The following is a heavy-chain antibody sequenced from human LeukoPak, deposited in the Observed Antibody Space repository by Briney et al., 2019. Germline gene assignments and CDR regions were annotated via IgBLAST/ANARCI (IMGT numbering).Heavy chain of an antibody. V-gene: IGHV4-39*07. CDR1: GDSFSSVKDY. J-gene: IGHJ3*02. CDR3: ARDLGYCSSTSCYYAFDI. Sequence: SETLSLTCIVSGDSFSSVKDYWAWIRQPPGRGLEWIASGDYSGGTYYNPSLKSRVTISVDTSKNQFSLKLSSVTAADTAVYYCARDLGYCSSTSCYYAFDIWGQGTMVTVSS. D-gene: IGHD2-2*01. CDR2: GDYSGGT.